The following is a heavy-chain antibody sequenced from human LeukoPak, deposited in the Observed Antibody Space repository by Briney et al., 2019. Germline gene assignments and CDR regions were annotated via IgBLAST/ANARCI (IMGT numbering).Heavy chain of an antibody. Sequence: PSETLSLTCTVSSGSINSGTCYWGWIRQSPGKGLEWIGSIYYSGSTYYNPSLKSRVTMSVDTSKNQFSLKLSSVTATDTAVYYCARLPVGASIGIESWGQGTLVTVSS. J-gene: IGHJ4*02. CDR3: ARLPVGASIGIES. CDR1: SGSINSGTCY. CDR2: IYYSGST. V-gene: IGHV4-39*01. D-gene: IGHD1-26*01.